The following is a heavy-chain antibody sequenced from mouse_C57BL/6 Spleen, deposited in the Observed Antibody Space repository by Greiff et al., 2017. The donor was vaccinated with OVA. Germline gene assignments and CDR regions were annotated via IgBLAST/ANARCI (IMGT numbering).Heavy chain of an antibody. Sequence: QVQLKQSGAELAKPGASVKLSCKASGYTFTSYWMHWVKQRPGQGLEWIGYINPSSGYTKYNQKFKDKATLTADKSSSTAYMQLSSLTYEDSAVYYCASSSDSSGYLYYFDYWGQGTTLTVSS. CDR3: ASSSDSSGYLYYFDY. V-gene: IGHV1-7*01. J-gene: IGHJ2*01. D-gene: IGHD3-2*02. CDR1: GYTFTSYW. CDR2: INPSSGYT.